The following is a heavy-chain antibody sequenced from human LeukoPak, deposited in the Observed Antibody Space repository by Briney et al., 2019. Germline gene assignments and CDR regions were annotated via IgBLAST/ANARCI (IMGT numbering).Heavy chain of an antibody. Sequence: GGSLRLSCAASGFTFSRYAMHWVRQAPGKGLEWVAVISYDGSNEYYADSVKGRFTISRDSSENTLYLQMNSLRVEDTAVYYCARVGYYSSGPFSYFDYRGQGTLVTVSS. CDR3: ARVGYYSSGPFSYFDY. V-gene: IGHV3-30-3*01. D-gene: IGHD3-10*01. CDR2: ISYDGSNE. J-gene: IGHJ4*02. CDR1: GFTFSRYA.